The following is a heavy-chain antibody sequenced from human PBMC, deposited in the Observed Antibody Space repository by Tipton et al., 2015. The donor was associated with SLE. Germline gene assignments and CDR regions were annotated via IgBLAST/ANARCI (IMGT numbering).Heavy chain of an antibody. V-gene: IGHV3-30*04. Sequence: RSLRLSCAASGFTFSSYTMHWVRQAPGKGLEWVAVISYDGSNKYYADSVKGRFTVSRDNSKSTLYLQMNSLRVEDTAVYYCARDRIRYFDWLFPGWFDPWGQGTLVTVSS. CDR3: ARDRIRYFDWLFPGWFDP. CDR2: ISYDGSNK. D-gene: IGHD3-9*01. J-gene: IGHJ5*02. CDR1: GFTFSSYT.